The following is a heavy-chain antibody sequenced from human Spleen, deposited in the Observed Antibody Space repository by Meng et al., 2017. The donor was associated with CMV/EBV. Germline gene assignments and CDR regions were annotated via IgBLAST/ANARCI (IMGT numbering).Heavy chain of an antibody. CDR1: RGSISSSSYY. J-gene: IGHJ4*02. CDR3: AREGSMIADY. D-gene: IGHD3-22*01. CDR2: ISYFGNT. Sequence: QLQLQESGPGLVKPSETLSLSCTVSRGSISSSSYYWGWIRQPPGKGLEWIGSISYFGNTYYNPSLKSRVTISIGTSRNQFSLRLNSVTAADTAVYYCAREGSMIADYWGQGTLVTVAS. V-gene: IGHV4-39*07.